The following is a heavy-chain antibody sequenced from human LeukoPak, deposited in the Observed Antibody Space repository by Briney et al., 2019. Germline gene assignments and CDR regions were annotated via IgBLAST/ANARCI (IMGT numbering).Heavy chain of an antibody. CDR3: ARHLGGSSLFDY. CDR1: GGSISGSHYY. CDR2: IYYSGST. D-gene: IGHD6-13*01. V-gene: IGHV4-39*01. Sequence: SETLSLTCTVSGGSISGSHYYWGWTRQPPGKGLEWIGSIYYSGSTYYNPSLRSRVIISVDTSKNQFSLQLNSVTAADTAVYYCARHLGGSSLFDYWGQGALVTVSS. J-gene: IGHJ4*02.